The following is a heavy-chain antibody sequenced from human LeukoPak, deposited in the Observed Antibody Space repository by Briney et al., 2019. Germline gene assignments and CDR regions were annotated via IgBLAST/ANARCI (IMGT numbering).Heavy chain of an antibody. J-gene: IGHJ4*02. CDR1: GYTFTSYD. D-gene: IGHD2-8*01. CDR3: ARGHGPPTDCTNGVCYTRGYFDY. V-gene: IGHV1-8*01. Sequence: ASVKVSCKASGYTFTSYDINWVRQATGQGLEWMGGMNSNSGNTGYAQKFQGRVTMTRNNSISTAYMELSSLRSEDTAVYYCARGHGPPTDCTNGVCYTRGYFDYWGQGTLVTVSS. CDR2: MNSNSGNT.